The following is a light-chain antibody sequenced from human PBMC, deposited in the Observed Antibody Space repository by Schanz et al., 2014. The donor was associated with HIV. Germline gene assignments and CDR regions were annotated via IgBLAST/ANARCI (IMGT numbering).Light chain of an antibody. CDR3: QSYDSSLSGSV. V-gene: IGLV1-40*01. CDR2: GNT. Sequence: QSVLTQPPSVSGAPGQRVTISCTGSSSNIWSGYDVHWYRQLPGTAPKLLIHGNTNRPSGVPDRFSGSKSGTSASLAITGLQAEDEADYYCQSYDSSLSGSVFGGGTKVTVL. J-gene: IGLJ3*02. CDR1: SSNIWSGYD.